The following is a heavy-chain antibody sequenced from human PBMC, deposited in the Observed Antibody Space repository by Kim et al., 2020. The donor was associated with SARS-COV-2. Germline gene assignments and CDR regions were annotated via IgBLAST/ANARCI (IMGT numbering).Heavy chain of an antibody. V-gene: IGHV1-69*02. CDR3: ASWGARDGYNYDY. Sequence: YAQKFQGRVTITADKSTSTAYMELSSLRSEDTAVYYCASWGARDGYNYDYWGQGTLVTVSS. J-gene: IGHJ4*02. D-gene: IGHD5-12*01.